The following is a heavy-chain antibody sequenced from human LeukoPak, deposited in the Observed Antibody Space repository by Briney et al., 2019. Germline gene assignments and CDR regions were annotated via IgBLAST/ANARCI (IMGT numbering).Heavy chain of an antibody. V-gene: IGHV4-59*01. CDR3: ARCSLWFGELLALDY. Sequence: PSETLSLTCTVSGGSIINFYWTWIRQSPGKGLEWIGYIYYSGATKYSPSLKSRVTISVDTSKNQFSLKLSSVTAADTAVYYCARCSLWFGELLALDYWGQGTLVTVSS. D-gene: IGHD3-10*01. CDR2: IYYSGAT. CDR1: GGSIINFY. J-gene: IGHJ4*02.